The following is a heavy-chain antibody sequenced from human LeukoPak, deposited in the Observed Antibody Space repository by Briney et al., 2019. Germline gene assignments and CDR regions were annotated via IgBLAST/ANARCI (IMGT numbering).Heavy chain of an antibody. V-gene: IGHV3-64D*09. J-gene: IGHJ3*02. CDR1: GFTFSSYA. Sequence: PGGSLRLSCAASGFTFSSYAMHWVRQAPGKGLEYVSAISSNGGSTYYADSVKGRFTISRDNSKNTLYLQMSSLRAEDTAVYYCVKSGASDAFDIWGQGTMVTVSS. CDR2: ISSNGGST. CDR3: VKSGASDAFDI.